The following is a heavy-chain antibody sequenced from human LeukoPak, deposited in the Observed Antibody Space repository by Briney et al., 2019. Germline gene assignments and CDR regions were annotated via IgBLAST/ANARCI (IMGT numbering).Heavy chain of an antibody. J-gene: IGHJ4*02. V-gene: IGHV5-51*01. D-gene: IGHD4-23*01. CDR2: INPGDSDT. Sequence: GESLKISCKASGYSFTTYWIGWVRQMPGEGLEWMGIINPGDSDTRNSPAFHGQITISADKSVSTAYLQWSSLKAADTAMYYCARVMYGGKEGTFDYWGQGTLVTVSS. CDR3: ARVMYGGKEGTFDY. CDR1: GYSFTTYW.